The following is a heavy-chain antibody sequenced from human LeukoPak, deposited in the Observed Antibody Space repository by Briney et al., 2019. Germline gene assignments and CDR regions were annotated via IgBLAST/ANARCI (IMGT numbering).Heavy chain of an antibody. D-gene: IGHD3-10*01. CDR3: ARPSLYGSGSYYFDY. CDR1: GFTFSSYA. V-gene: IGHV3-23*01. J-gene: IGHJ4*02. CDR2: ISGSGGST. Sequence: GGSLRLSCAASGFTFSSYAMSWVRQAPGKGLEWVSAISGSGGSTYYADSVKGRFTISRDNSKNTLYLQMNSLRSDDTAVYYCARPSLYGSGSYYFDYWGQGTLVTVSS.